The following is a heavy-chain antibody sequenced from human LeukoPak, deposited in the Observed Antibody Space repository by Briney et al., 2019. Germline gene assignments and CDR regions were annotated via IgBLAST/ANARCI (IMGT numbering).Heavy chain of an antibody. D-gene: IGHD2-15*01. CDR2: ISYDGSNK. Sequence: GGSLRLSCAASGFTFSSYGMHWVRQAPGKGLEWVAVISYDGSNKQYADSVKGRFTMSRDNSKNTLYLQMNSLRSEDAAVYYCAKVRTQYCSSGNCFNYYFEYWGQGTLATVSS. CDR3: AKVRTQYCSSGNCFNYYFEY. J-gene: IGHJ4*02. V-gene: IGHV3-30*18. CDR1: GFTFSSYG.